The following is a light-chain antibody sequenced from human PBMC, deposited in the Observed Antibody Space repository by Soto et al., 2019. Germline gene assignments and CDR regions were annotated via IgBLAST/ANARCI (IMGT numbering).Light chain of an antibody. V-gene: IGLV1-44*01. CDR3: AAWDDSLNSPRML. J-gene: IGLJ2*01. CDR2: SNN. CDR1: YSNIGSNT. Sequence: QSVLTQPPSVSATPGQRVTISCSGTYSNIGSNTVAWYQRLPGTAPKLLIYSNNERPSGVPDRFSVSKSGSSASLAISGLQSEDEADYYCAAWDDSLNSPRMLFGGGTKVTVL.